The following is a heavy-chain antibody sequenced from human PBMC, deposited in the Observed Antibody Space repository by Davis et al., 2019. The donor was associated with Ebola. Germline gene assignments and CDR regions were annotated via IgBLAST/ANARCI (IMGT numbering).Heavy chain of an antibody. CDR1: GFTFSSYA. Sequence: GESLKISCAASGFTFSSYAMSWVRQAPGKGPEWVAIIKQDGGEKYYVDSVKGRFTISRDNAKNSVYLQMNSLRAEDTAVYYCGRGAWLAFRGQGTLVTVSS. V-gene: IGHV3-7*04. CDR3: GRGAWLAF. J-gene: IGHJ4*02. CDR2: IKQDGGEK. D-gene: IGHD3-3*02.